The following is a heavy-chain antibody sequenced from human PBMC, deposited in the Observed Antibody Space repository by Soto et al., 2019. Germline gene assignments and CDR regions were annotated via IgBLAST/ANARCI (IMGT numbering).Heavy chain of an antibody. CDR1: SGSISNYY. CDR2: MYYSGST. Sequence: QVQLQESGPGLVKPSETLSLTCTVSSGSISNYYWSWIRQPPGKGLEWIGYMYYSGSTNYNPSLKSRVTISVDTSKNQFSLKLSSVTAADTAVYYCARAGAATLSDYWGQGTLVTVSS. V-gene: IGHV4-59*01. D-gene: IGHD2-15*01. J-gene: IGHJ4*02. CDR3: ARAGAATLSDY.